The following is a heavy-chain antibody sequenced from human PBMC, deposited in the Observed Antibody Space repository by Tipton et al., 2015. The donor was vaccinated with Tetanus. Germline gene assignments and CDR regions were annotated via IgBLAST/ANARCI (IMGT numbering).Heavy chain of an antibody. CDR3: AGDRRRYYDSSGFDY. D-gene: IGHD3-22*01. Sequence: QLVQSGAEAKKPGASVKVSCKASGYTFTSYYMHWVRQAPGQGLEWMGWINPNSGGTNYAQKFQGRVTMTRDTSISTAYMELSRLRSDDTAVYYCAGDRRRYYDSSGFDYWGQGTLVTVSS. J-gene: IGHJ4*02. CDR2: INPNSGGT. V-gene: IGHV1-2*02. CDR1: GYTFTSYY.